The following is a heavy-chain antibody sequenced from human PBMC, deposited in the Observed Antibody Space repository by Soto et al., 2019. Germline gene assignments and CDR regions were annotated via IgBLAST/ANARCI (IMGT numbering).Heavy chain of an antibody. CDR1: CGSIISYY. CDR3: ARGEGDAGAYSSGWYRTADYYGMDV. V-gene: IGHV4-59*01. D-gene: IGHD6-19*01. J-gene: IGHJ6*02. Sequence: SETLSLTCTFSCGSIISYYWSWIRQPPGKGLEWIGYIYYSGSTNYNPSLKSRVTISVDTSKNQFSLKLSSVTAADTAVYYCARGEGDAGAYSSGWYRTADYYGMDVWGQGTTVTVSS. CDR2: IYYSGST.